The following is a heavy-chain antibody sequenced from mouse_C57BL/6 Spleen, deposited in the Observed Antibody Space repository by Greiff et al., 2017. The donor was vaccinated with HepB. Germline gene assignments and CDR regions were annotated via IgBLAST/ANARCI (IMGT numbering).Heavy chain of an antibody. CDR2: INPGSGGT. V-gene: IGHV1-54*01. CDR3: ARGIPLDY. CDR1: GYAFTNYL. J-gene: IGHJ2*01. Sequence: QVQLQQSGAELVRPGTSVKVSCKASGYAFTNYLIEWVKQRPGQGLEWIGVINPGSGGTNYNEKFKGKATLTADKSSSTAYMQLSSLTSEDSAVYFCARGIPLDYWGQGTTLTVSS.